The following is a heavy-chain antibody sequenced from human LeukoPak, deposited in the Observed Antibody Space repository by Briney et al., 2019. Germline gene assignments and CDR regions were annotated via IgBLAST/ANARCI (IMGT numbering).Heavy chain of an antibody. CDR1: GFTFNIYA. J-gene: IGHJ4*02. CDR2: IRDSGGST. CDR3: AKSPAFGYCTNGACCDLRSFDY. V-gene: IGHV3-23*01. D-gene: IGHD2-8*01. Sequence: GGSLRLSRASSGFTFNIYAMSWVRQARAKGLEWLSAIRDSGGSTLYADSVKGRFTIYRDNSTDTLSLQMNSLRAEDTAVYYCAKSPAFGYCTNGACCDLRSFDYWGRGTLVTVSS.